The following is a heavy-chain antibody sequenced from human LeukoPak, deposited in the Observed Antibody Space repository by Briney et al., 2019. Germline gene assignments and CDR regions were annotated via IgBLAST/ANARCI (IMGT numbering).Heavy chain of an antibody. CDR3: VRPPQAGSSSSEY. Sequence: GESLKISCKGSGYSFTSYWIGWVRQMPGKGLEWTGIIYPGDSDTTYSPSFQGQVTISADKSITTAYLQWSSLKASDTAMYYCVRPPQAGSSSSEYWGQGTLVTVSS. J-gene: IGHJ4*02. V-gene: IGHV5-51*01. D-gene: IGHD6-6*01. CDR2: IYPGDSDT. CDR1: GYSFTSYW.